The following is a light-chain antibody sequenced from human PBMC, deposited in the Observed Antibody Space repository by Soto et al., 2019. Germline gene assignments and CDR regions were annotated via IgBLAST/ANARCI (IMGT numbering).Light chain of an antibody. V-gene: IGLV2-14*01. CDR3: SSYTSSSTPVV. Sequence: QSALTQPASVSGSPGQSITISCTGTSSDVGGHNYVSWYQQHPRKAPKLMIYDVSNRPSGVSNRFSGSKSGNTASLTIAGLQAEDEADYYCSSYTSSSTPVVFGGGTKLTVL. J-gene: IGLJ2*01. CDR2: DVS. CDR1: SSDVGGHNY.